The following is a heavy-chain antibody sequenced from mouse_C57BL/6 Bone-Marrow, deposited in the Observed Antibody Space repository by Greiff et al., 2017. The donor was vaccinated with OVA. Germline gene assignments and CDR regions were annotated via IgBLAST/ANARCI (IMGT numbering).Heavy chain of an antibody. D-gene: IGHD1-1*01. CDR3: ARDGTDGSSPYWYFDV. CDR1: GFTFSDYY. V-gene: IGHV5-16*01. CDR2: INYDGSST. Sequence: DVKLVESEGGLVQPGSSMKLSCTASGFTFSDYYMAWVRQVPEKGLEWVANINYDGSSTYYLDSLKSRFIISRDNAKNILYLQMSSLKSEDTATYYCARDGTDGSSPYWYFDVWGTGTTVTVSS. J-gene: IGHJ1*03.